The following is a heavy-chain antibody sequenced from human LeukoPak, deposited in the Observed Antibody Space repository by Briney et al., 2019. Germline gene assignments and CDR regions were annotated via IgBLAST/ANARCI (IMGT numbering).Heavy chain of an antibody. Sequence: EASVKVSCKASGGTFSSYAISWVRQAPGQGLEWMGRIIPIFGTANYAQKFQGRVTITTDESTSTAYMELSSLRSEDTAVYFFASLKLVDTAMGNWYFDLWGRGTLVTDSS. J-gene: IGHJ2*01. V-gene: IGHV1-69*05. D-gene: IGHD5-18*01. CDR1: GGTFSSYA. CDR2: IIPIFGTA. CDR3: ASLKLVDTAMGNWYFDL.